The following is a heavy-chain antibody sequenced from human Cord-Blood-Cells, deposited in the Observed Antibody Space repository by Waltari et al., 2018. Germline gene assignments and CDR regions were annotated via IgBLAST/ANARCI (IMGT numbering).Heavy chain of an antibody. Sequence: QVQLVQSGDEVKKPGASVKVSCKASGYTFTGYYMPWVRQAPGQGLERMGWINPNSGGTNYAQKFQGRVTMTRDTSISTAYMELSRLRSDDTAVYYCARSGLLGAYDAFDIWGQGTMVTVSS. CDR3: ARSGLLGAYDAFDI. V-gene: IGHV1-2*02. D-gene: IGHD3-10*01. CDR1: GYTFTGYY. J-gene: IGHJ3*02. CDR2: INPNSGGT.